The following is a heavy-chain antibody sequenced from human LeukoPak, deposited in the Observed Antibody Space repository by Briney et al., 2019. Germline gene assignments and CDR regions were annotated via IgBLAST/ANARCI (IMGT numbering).Heavy chain of an antibody. Sequence: SETLSLTCAVSGGSISSSNWWSWVRQPPGKGLEWIGEIYHSGSTNYNPSLKSPVTISVDTSKNQFSLKLSSVTAADTAVYYCATHVNYSSREFDYWGQGTLVTVSS. V-gene: IGHV4-4*02. CDR1: GGSISSSNW. CDR2: IYHSGST. CDR3: ATHVNYSSREFDY. J-gene: IGHJ4*02. D-gene: IGHD6-13*01.